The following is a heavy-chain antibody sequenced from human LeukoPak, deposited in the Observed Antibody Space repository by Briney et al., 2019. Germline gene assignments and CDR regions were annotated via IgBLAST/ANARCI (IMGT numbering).Heavy chain of an antibody. J-gene: IGHJ4*02. V-gene: IGHV3-23*01. CDR3: AKLGSYFGGFDY. Sequence: GGSLRLSCAASGFAFSNYDMSWVRQAPGKGLEWVSAITGTGGSTYYADSVKGRFTISRDNSKNTLSLQMDSLRVEDTALYYCAKLGSYFGGFDYRGQGTLLTVPS. CDR2: ITGTGGST. CDR1: GFAFSNYD. D-gene: IGHD3-10*01.